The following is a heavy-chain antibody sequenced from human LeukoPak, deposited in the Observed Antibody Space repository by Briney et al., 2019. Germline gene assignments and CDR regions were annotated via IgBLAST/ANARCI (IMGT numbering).Heavy chain of an antibody. CDR3: ASAGTAADGMGGHEY. J-gene: IGHJ4*02. CDR2: IFYSGST. Sequence: PSETLSLTCIVSGDSISNNYWSWIRQPPGKGLEWLGYIFYSGSTYYNPSLKSRVTISVDTSKNHFSLKLSSVTAADTAVYSCASAGTAADGMGGHEYWGQGILVTVSS. CDR1: GDSISNNY. V-gene: IGHV4-59*08. D-gene: IGHD6-13*01.